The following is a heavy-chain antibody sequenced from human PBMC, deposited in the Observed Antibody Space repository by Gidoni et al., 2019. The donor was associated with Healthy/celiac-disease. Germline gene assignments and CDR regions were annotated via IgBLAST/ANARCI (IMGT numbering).Heavy chain of an antibody. D-gene: IGHD3-22*01. CDR2: INHSGST. CDR1: GGSFSGYY. V-gene: IGHV4-34*01. J-gene: IGHJ4*02. Sequence: QVQLQQWGAGLLKPSETLSLTCAVYGGSFSGYYWSWIRQPPGKGLEWIGEINHSGSTNYNPSLKSRVTISVDTSKNQFSLKLSSVTAADTAVYYCARSRGFYYDSSGHFDYWGQGTLVTVSS. CDR3: ARSRGFYYDSSGHFDY.